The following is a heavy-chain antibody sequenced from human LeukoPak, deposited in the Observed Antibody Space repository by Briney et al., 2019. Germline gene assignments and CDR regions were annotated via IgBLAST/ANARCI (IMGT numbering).Heavy chain of an antibody. J-gene: IGHJ4*02. Sequence: SETLSLTCTVSGGSISSSNYYWGWIRQPPGKGLEWIGSIYYSGSTYYNPSLNNRVTMSVDTSKNQFSLKLRFMTAADTAVYFCARIRLTVAGGVFNYWGQGTLVTVSS. CDR2: IYYSGST. CDR3: ARIRLTVAGGVFNY. D-gene: IGHD6-19*01. CDR1: GGSISSSNYY. V-gene: IGHV4-39*01.